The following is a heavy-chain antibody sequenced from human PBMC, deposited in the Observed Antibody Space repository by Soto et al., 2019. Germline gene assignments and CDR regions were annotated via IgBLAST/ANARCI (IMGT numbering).Heavy chain of an antibody. CDR3: ARNQIVGATSFDY. V-gene: IGHV1-2*04. Sequence: GASVKVSFKASGYTFTGYYMHWVRQAPGQGLEWMGWINPNSGGTNYAQKFQGWVTMTRDTSISTAYMELSRLRSDDTAVYYCARNQIVGATSFDYWGQGTLVTVSS. D-gene: IGHD1-26*01. CDR1: GYTFTGYY. CDR2: INPNSGGT. J-gene: IGHJ4*02.